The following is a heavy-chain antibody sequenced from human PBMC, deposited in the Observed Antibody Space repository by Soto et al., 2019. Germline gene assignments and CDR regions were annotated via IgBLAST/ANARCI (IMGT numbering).Heavy chain of an antibody. CDR3: ARNATRGYSYGSNCYGMDV. D-gene: IGHD5-18*01. Sequence: GGSLRLSCGASGFTFSSYWMSWVRQAPGKGLEWVANIKQAGSDKYYVDSVKGRFTISTDNATNSLYLQMNSLRAEDTAVYYCARNATRGYSYGSNCYGMDVWGQGTTVTVSS. V-gene: IGHV3-7*01. CDR1: GFTFSSYW. CDR2: IKQAGSDK. J-gene: IGHJ6*02.